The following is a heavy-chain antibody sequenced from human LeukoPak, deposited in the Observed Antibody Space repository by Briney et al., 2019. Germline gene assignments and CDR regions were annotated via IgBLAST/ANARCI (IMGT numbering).Heavy chain of an antibody. Sequence: ASVKVSCKASGYTFTSYDINWVRQATGQGLEWMGWMNPNSGNTGYAQKFQGRVTMTRNTSISTAYMELSSLRSEDTAVYYCARGRYSDYYYYYMDVWAKGPRSPSP. J-gene: IGHJ6*03. V-gene: IGHV1-8*01. CDR3: ARGRYSDYYYYYMDV. D-gene: IGHD5-18*01. CDR1: GYTFTSYD. CDR2: MNPNSGNT.